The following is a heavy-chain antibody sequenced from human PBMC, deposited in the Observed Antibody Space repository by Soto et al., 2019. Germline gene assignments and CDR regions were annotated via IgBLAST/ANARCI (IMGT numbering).Heavy chain of an antibody. CDR2: INGRGDST. CDR3: AKRAYGGITSWFDP. V-gene: IGHV3-23*01. Sequence: GGSLRLSCVASGFTFSSYAMSWVRQAPGKGLEWVSGINGRGDSTSQADSVKGRFTISRDNSKNTLYLQMNSLRAADTAVYYCAKRAYGGITSWFDPWGQGTLVTVSS. J-gene: IGHJ5*02. D-gene: IGHD4-17*01. CDR1: GFTFSSYA.